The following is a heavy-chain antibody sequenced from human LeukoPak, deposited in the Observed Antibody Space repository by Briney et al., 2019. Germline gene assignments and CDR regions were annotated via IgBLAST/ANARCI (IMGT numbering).Heavy chain of an antibody. CDR3: ARGVSVVAYYFDY. J-gene: IGHJ4*02. CDR1: GGSISSYY. D-gene: IGHD4-23*01. CDR2: IYYSGST. Sequence: SETLSLTCIVSGGSISSYYWSWIRQPPGKGLEWIGYIYYSGSTNYNPSLKSRVTISVDTSKNQFSLKLSSVTAADTAVYYCARGVSVVAYYFDYWGQGTLVTVSS. V-gene: IGHV4-59*01.